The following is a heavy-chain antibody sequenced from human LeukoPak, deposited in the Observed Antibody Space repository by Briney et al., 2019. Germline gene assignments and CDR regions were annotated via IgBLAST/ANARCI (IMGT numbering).Heavy chain of an antibody. J-gene: IGHJ4*02. CDR3: ARARVLRGGSSFVYDY. CDR2: IYTSGST. CDR1: GGSISSYY. D-gene: IGHD1-26*01. V-gene: IGHV4-4*07. Sequence: SETLSLTCTVSGGSISSYYWNWIRQPAGKGLEWIGRIYTSGSTNYNPSLKSRVTMSVDTSKNQFSLKLSSVTAADTAVYYCARARVLRGGSSFVYDYWGQGTLVTVSS.